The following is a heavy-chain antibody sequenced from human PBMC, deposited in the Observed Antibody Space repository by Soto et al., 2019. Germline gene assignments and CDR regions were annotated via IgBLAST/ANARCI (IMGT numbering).Heavy chain of an antibody. CDR1: GYTFTSYY. CDR2: INPSGGST. J-gene: IGHJ4*02. Sequence: GASVKVSCKASGYTFTSYYMHWVRQAPGQGLEWKGIINPSGGSTSYAQKFQGRVTMTRDTSTSTVYMELSSLRFEDTAVYYCARAGIVVVPAAKTVYYYFDYWGQGTLVTVSS. V-gene: IGHV1-46*03. CDR3: ARAGIVVVPAAKTVYYYFDY. D-gene: IGHD2-2*01.